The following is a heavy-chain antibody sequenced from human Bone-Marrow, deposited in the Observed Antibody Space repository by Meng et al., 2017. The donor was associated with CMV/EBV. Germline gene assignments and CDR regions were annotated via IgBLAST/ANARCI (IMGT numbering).Heavy chain of an antibody. V-gene: IGHV3-7*01. J-gene: IGHJ6*02. CDR3: ARDYCSSTSCYSYYYGMDV. D-gene: IGHD2-2*02. CDR2: IKQDGSEK. Sequence: GESLKISCAASGFTFSNYRMSWVRQAPGKGLEWVANIKQDGSEKYYVDSVKGRFTISRDNAKNSLYLQMNSLRAEDTAVYYCARDYCSSTSCYSYYYGMDVWGQGTTVTVSS. CDR1: GFTFSNYR.